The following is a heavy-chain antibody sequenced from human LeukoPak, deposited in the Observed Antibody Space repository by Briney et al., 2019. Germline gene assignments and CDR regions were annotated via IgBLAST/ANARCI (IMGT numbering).Heavy chain of an antibody. CDR1: GFTFSSYE. J-gene: IGHJ4*02. Sequence: QSGGSLRLSCAASGFTFSSYEMDWVRQAPGKRLEWVSYISSSGSTIYYADSVKGRFTISRDNAKNSLYLQMNSLRAEDTAVYYCARVDSSGWYLVWGQGTLVTVSS. CDR2: ISSSGSTI. V-gene: IGHV3-48*03. D-gene: IGHD6-19*01. CDR3: ARVDSSGWYLV.